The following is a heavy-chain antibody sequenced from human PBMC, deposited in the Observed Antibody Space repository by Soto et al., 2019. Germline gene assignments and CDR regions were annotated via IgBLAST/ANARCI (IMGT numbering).Heavy chain of an antibody. CDR1: GFTFSSYA. CDR3: ARGDIVLVPAARGLHYYYGMDV. V-gene: IGHV3-30-3*01. D-gene: IGHD2-2*01. CDR2: ISYDGSNK. J-gene: IGHJ6*02. Sequence: QVQLVESGGGVVQPGRSLRLSCAASGFTFSSYAMHWVRQAPGKGLEWVAVISYDGSNKYYADSVKGRFTISRDNSKNTLYLQLNSLGAEDTAVYYCARGDIVLVPAARGLHYYYGMDVWGQGTTVTVSS.